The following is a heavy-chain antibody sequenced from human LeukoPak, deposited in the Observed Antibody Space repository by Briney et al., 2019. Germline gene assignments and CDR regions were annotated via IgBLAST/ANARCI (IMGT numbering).Heavy chain of an antibody. Sequence: GGSLRLSCAAAGFTFSSFGMYWVRQAPGKGLEWVSAINTAATTYNADSVKCRFTISRDNAKNSLYLQMNSLRAEDTAVYYCARGRSYGMDVWGKGTTVTVSS. D-gene: IGHD3-3*01. V-gene: IGHV3-48*04. J-gene: IGHJ6*04. CDR1: GFTFSSFG. CDR3: ARGRSYGMDV. CDR2: INTAATT.